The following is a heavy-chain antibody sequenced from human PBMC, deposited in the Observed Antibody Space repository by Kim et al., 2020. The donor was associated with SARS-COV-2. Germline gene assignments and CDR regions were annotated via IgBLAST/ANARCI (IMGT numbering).Heavy chain of an antibody. J-gene: IGHJ3*02. CDR1: GGTFSSYA. D-gene: IGHD3-22*01. Sequence: SVKVSCKASGGTFSSYAISWVRQAPGQGLEWMGGIIPIFGTANYAQKFQGRVTITADKSTSTAYMELSSLRSEDTAVYYCARVGDNYYDSREEAFDIWGQGTMVTVSS. CDR3: ARVGDNYYDSREEAFDI. V-gene: IGHV1-69*06. CDR2: IIPIFGTA.